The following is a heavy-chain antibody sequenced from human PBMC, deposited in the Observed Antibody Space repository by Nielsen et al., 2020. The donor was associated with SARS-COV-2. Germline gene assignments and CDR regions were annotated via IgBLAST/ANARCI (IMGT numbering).Heavy chain of an antibody. V-gene: IGHV1-69*06. D-gene: IGHD3-22*01. CDR2: IIPIFGTA. J-gene: IGHJ5*02. CDR1: GGTFSSYA. Sequence: SVKVSCKASGGTFSSYAISWVRQAPGQGLEWMGGIIPIFGTANYAQKFQGRVTITADKSTSTAYMELSSLRSEDTAVYYCAGPGPYYYDSGWFDPWGQGTLVTVSS. CDR3: AGPGPYYYDSGWFDP.